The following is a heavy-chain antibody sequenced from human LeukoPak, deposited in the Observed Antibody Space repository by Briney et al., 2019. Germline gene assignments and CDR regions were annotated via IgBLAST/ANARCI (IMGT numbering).Heavy chain of an antibody. CDR3: ARDSSSRFLEWLADGGAFDI. D-gene: IGHD3-3*01. CDR2: ISSSSSYI. J-gene: IGHJ3*02. V-gene: IGHV3-21*01. Sequence: GGSLRLSCAASGFTFSSYSMNWVRQAPGKGLEWVSSISSSSSYIYYADSVKGRFTISRDNAKNSLYLQMNSLRAEDTAVYYCARDSSSRFLEWLADGGAFDIWGQGTMVTVSS. CDR1: GFTFSSYS.